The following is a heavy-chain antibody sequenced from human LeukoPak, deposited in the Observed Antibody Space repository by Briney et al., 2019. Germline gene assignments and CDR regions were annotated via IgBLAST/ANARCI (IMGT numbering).Heavy chain of an antibody. D-gene: IGHD1-26*01. CDR1: GFTFNTHS. V-gene: IGHV3-48*01. Sequence: PGGSLRLSXAASGFTFNTHSINWVRQAPGKGLEWVSYISPTGSSIYYADSVRGRFTISRDNAKDSLYLQMNSLRAEDTAVYYCARDGVGATAGPADVFDVWGQGTVVTVSS. CDR2: ISPTGSSI. CDR3: ARDGVGATAGPADVFDV. J-gene: IGHJ3*01.